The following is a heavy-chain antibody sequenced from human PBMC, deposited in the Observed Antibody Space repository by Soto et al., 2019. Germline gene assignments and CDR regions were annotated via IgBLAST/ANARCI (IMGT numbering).Heavy chain of an antibody. J-gene: IGHJ6*03. V-gene: IGHV1-18*01. Sequence: QVQLVQSGAEVKRPGASVKVSCKASGYTFTSYSFSWVRQAPGQGPEWMGWSSGSNGKTNFAQKFQGRVTKTTDTFTNTAYMELRSLNPDDTAVYYCTRVVTGYYYMDVWGTGTTVAVSS. CDR1: GYTFTSYS. CDR3: TRVVTGYYYMDV. CDR2: SSGSNGKT. D-gene: IGHD5-18*01.